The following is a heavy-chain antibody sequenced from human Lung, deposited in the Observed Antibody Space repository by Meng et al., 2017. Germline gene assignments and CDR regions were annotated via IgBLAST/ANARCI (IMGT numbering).Heavy chain of an antibody. CDR1: GGSISSRNW. CDR3: VRGGQDQAYYDFWSGPFDP. Sequence: QVQLQESGPGLVKPSGTLSLTCAVFGGSISSRNWWSWVRQSPGKGLEWIGEIYHSGRTNYNPSLESRVTISLDKSQNHFSLKVKSVTAADTAVYYCVRGGQDQAYYDFWSGPFDPWGQGTLVTV. D-gene: IGHD3-3*01. J-gene: IGHJ5*02. V-gene: IGHV4-4*02. CDR2: IYHSGRT.